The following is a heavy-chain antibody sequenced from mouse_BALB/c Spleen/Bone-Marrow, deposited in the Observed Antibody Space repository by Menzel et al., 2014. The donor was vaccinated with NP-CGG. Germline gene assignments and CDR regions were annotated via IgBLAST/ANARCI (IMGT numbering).Heavy chain of an antibody. J-gene: IGHJ2*01. D-gene: IGHD2-4*01. CDR3: ARRRGYDYAFDY. V-gene: IGHV5-9*02. CDR1: GFAFSDYD. Sequence: DVHLVESGGGSVKPGGSLKLSCAASGFAFSDYDMSWVRQNPEKRLEWVATIRSGGSYTSYPDNMKGRFTISRDNARNTLYLQMNSLRSEDTASYYCARRRGYDYAFDYWGQGTTLTVSS. CDR2: IRSGGSYT.